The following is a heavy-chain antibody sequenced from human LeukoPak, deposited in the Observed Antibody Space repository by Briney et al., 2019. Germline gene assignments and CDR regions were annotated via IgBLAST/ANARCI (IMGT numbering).Heavy chain of an antibody. V-gene: IGHV3-11*01. Sequence: GGSLRLSCAASGFTFSDYYMSWIRQAPGKGLEWVSYISSSGSTIYYADSVKGRFTISRDNAKNSLYLQMNSLRAEDTAVYYCARDRYYGSGSYYYYYYYMDVWGKGTTVTISS. CDR1: GFTFSDYY. CDR2: ISSSGSTI. J-gene: IGHJ6*03. CDR3: ARDRYYGSGSYYYYYYYMDV. D-gene: IGHD3-10*01.